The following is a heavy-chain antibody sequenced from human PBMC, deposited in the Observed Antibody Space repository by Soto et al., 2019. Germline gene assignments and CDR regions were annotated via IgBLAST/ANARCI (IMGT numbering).Heavy chain of an antibody. J-gene: IGHJ4*02. CDR1: GFTFSSYA. Sequence: QVQLVESGGGVVQPGRSVRLSCAASGFTFSSYAMHWVRQAPGKGLEWVAVISYDGSNKYYADSVKGRFTISRDNSKNTLYLQMNSLRAEDTAVYYCARVGRLHYFDYWGQGTLLTVSS. CDR2: ISYDGSNK. V-gene: IGHV3-30-3*01. CDR3: ARVGRLHYFDY. D-gene: IGHD4-17*01.